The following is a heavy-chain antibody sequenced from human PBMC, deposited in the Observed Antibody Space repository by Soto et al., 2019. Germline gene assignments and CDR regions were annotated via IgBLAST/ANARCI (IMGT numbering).Heavy chain of an antibody. V-gene: IGHV3-48*02. CDR1: AFTFSSYS. CDR2: ISSSSSTI. J-gene: IGHJ4*02. Sequence: EVQLVESGGGLVQPGGSLRLSCAVSAFTFSSYSMNWVRQAPGKGLEWVSYISSSSSTIYYADSVKGRFTISRDNAKNSLYLQMNSLSDEAMAVYYGARDGGSLGYWGQGTLVTVSS. CDR3: ARDGGSLGY. D-gene: IGHD1-26*01.